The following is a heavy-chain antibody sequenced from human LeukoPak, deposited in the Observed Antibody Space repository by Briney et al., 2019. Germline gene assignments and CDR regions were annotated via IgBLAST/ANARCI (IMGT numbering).Heavy chain of an antibody. V-gene: IGHV3-48*01. CDR1: RFTFSSYS. CDR2: ISSGSSTI. J-gene: IGHJ4*02. CDR3: ARGTH. Sequence: SGGSLRLSCAASRFTFSSYSMNWVRQAPGRGLEWVSYISSGSSTIYYADSVKGRFTISRDNAKNSLYLQMNSLRAEDTAVYYCARGTHWGQGTLVTVSS.